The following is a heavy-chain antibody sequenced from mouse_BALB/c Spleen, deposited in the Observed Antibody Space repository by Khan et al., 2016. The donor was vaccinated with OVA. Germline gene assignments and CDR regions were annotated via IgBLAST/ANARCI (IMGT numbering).Heavy chain of an antibody. CDR2: ISYSGNT. CDR1: GYSITSDYA. CDR3: AIISGGDFDY. J-gene: IGHJ2*01. D-gene: IGHD4-1*01. V-gene: IGHV3-2*02. Sequence: QLEESGPGLVKPSQSLSLTCTVTGYSITSDYAWNWIRQFPGNELEWMGFISYSGNTNYNPSLKSRISITRDTSENQFFLQLNSVTTEDKATYYCAIISGGDFDYWGQGTTLTVSS.